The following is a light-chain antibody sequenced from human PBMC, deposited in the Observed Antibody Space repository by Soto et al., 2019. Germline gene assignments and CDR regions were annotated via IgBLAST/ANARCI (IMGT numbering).Light chain of an antibody. Sequence: EIVLTQSPGTLSLSPGERATLSCRASQSVSSSYLAWYQQKPGQAPRLLIYGASIRATGIPDRFSGSGSETDFSLTISRLEPEDFAVYYCQQYDSSPLTFGGGTKVEIK. CDR1: QSVSSSY. J-gene: IGKJ4*01. V-gene: IGKV3-20*01. CDR3: QQYDSSPLT. CDR2: GAS.